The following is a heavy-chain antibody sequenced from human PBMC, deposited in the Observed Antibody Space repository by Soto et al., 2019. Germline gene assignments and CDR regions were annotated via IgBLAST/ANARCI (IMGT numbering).Heavy chain of an antibody. V-gene: IGHV2-5*01. CDR3: AQTAAAAGSPAYYYYGMDV. CDR2: IYWNDDK. Sequence: SGPTLVNPTQTLTLTCTFSGFSLSTSGVGVGWIRQPPGKALEWLALIYWNDDKRYSPSLKSRLTITQDTSKNQVVLTMTNMDPVDTATYYCAQTAAAAGSPAYYYYGMDVWGQGTTVTVSS. J-gene: IGHJ6*02. CDR1: GFSLSTSGVG. D-gene: IGHD6-13*01.